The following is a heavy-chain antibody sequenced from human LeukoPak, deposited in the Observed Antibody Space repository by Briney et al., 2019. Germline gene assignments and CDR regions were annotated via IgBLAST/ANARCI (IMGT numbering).Heavy chain of an antibody. Sequence: PGGSLRLSCAASGFTFSSYAMSWVRQAPGKGLEWVSAISGGGSSTNYADSVKGRLTISRDNSKNTLYLQMNSLRAEDTAVYYCAKALYYYDSSGLDYWGQGTLVTVCS. D-gene: IGHD3-22*01. CDR2: ISGGGSST. V-gene: IGHV3-23*01. J-gene: IGHJ4*02. CDR1: GFTFSSYA. CDR3: AKALYYYDSSGLDY.